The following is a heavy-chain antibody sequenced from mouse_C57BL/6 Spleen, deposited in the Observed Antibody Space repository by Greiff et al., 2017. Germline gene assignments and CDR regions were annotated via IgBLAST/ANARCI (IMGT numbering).Heavy chain of an antibody. V-gene: IGHV1-26*01. CDR3: ARLGDGYYEGYLDV. D-gene: IGHD2-3*01. CDR2: INPNNGGT. J-gene: IGHJ1*03. Sequence: EVQLQQSGPELVKPGASVKISCKASGYTFTDYYMNWVKQSHGKSLEWIGDINPNNGGTSYNQKFKGKATLTVDKSSSTAYMELRSLTSEDSAVYYCARLGDGYYEGYLDVWGTGTTVTVSS. CDR1: GYTFTDYY.